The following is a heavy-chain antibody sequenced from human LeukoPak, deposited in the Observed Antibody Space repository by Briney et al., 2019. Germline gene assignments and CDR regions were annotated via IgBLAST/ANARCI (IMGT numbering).Heavy chain of an antibody. CDR2: ISGSYGDT. CDR3: ARDSYCTSTTCRRDFDY. D-gene: IGHD2-2*01. Sequence: GGSLTLSCAASGFTFTSYAMNWVRQAQGKGLEWVSAISGSYGDTYYADSVKGRFTLSRDNSKNTLYLQMNSLRADDTAVYYCARDSYCTSTTCRRDFDYWGQGTLVTVSS. CDR1: GFTFTSYA. J-gene: IGHJ4*02. V-gene: IGHV3-23*01.